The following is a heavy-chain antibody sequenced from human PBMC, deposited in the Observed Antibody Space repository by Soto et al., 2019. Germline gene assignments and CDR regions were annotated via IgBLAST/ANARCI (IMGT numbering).Heavy chain of an antibody. CDR3: GRGTVTGSADNFYYYGMVV. J-gene: IGHJ6*02. Sequence: QVQLVQSGVEVKKPGSSVKVSCKASGGTLNSYAIDWVRQAPGQGLEWMGGIIPIFGNTYYAQRLQGRVKLTADESTRTAYMELSTLTSEDTAAYYCGRGTVTGSADNFYYYGMVVWGQGTTVIVSS. V-gene: IGHV1-69*12. CDR1: GGTLNSYA. CDR2: IIPIFGNT. D-gene: IGHD1-1*01.